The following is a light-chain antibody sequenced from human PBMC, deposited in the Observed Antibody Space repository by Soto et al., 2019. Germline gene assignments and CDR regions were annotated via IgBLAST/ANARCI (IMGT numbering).Light chain of an antibody. V-gene: IGKV3-20*01. CDR2: DAS. J-gene: IGKJ1*01. CDR1: QSISSSF. Sequence: EIVLMQSPGTLSLSPGERATVSCRASQSISSSFLAWYQHKPGQAPRLLIYDASSRAAGIPDRFSGSGSGTDFTLTISRLEPEDFAVYYCQQYGSSPQTFGQGTKVEIK. CDR3: QQYGSSPQT.